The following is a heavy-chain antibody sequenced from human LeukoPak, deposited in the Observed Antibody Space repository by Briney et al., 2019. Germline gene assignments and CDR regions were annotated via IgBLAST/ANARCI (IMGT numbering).Heavy chain of an antibody. D-gene: IGHD2/OR15-2a*01. V-gene: IGHV3-48*03. CDR3: ARERNSYFDY. J-gene: IGHJ4*02. Sequence: GGSLRLSCAASGFTFSSYEMNWVRQAPGKGLEWVSYISSSGSTIYYADSVKGRFTISRDNAKNSLYLQMNSLRAEDTAVYYCARERNSYFDYWGQGTLVTVSS. CDR1: GFTFSSYE. CDR2: ISSSGSTI.